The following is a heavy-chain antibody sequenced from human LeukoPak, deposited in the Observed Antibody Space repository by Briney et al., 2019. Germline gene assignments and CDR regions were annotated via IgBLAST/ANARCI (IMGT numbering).Heavy chain of an antibody. J-gene: IGHJ6*04. CDR1: GFTFSSYE. CDR2: ISSSGSTI. D-gene: IGHD3-10*02. Sequence: GGSLRLSCAASGFTFSSYEINWVRQAPGKGLEWVSYISSSGSTIYYAVSVKGRFTISRDNAKNSLYLQMNSLRAEDTAVYYCAELGITMIGGVWGKGTTVTISS. V-gene: IGHV3-48*03. CDR3: AELGITMIGGV.